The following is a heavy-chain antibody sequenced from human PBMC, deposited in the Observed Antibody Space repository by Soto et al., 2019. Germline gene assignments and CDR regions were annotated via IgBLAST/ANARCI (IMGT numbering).Heavy chain of an antibody. Sequence: QVQLVESGGGVVQPGTSLRVSCAASGFMFSYYAFHWVRQVPGKGLEWVALMSYDGSRIFYAASVKGRFTISRDNSKNTLFLQLNGLRPADTAVYCCAKDHSDGSNQRDLGVLDFWAQGTLVTVSS. V-gene: IGHV3-30*18. J-gene: IGHJ4*02. D-gene: IGHD3-16*01. CDR3: AKDHSDGSNQRDLGVLDF. CDR1: GFMFSYYA. CDR2: MSYDGSRI.